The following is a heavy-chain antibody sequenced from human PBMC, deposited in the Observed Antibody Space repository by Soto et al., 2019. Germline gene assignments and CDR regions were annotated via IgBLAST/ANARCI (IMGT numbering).Heavy chain of an antibody. CDR1: GFTFSRYG. V-gene: IGHV3-33*01. D-gene: IGHD3-10*01. J-gene: IGHJ6*01. Sequence: PGGSLGLSCAASGFTFSRYGMHWVRQAPGKGLEWVAVIWYDGSNKYYADSVKGRFTISRDNSKNTLYLQMNSLRAEDTAVYYCARGRVWFGELLNSHYYYGMDVWGQGTTVTVSS. CDR2: IWYDGSNK. CDR3: ARGRVWFGELLNSHYYYGMDV.